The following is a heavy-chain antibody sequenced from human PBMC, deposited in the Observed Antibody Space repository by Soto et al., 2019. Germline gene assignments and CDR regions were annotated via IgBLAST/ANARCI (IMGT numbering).Heavy chain of an antibody. CDR1: GGNFSGYY. CDR2: INHSGST. Sequence: PSETLSVTCAVYGGNFSGYYLSWIRQPPGKGLEWIGEINHSGSTNYNPSLKSRVTISVDTSKNQFSLKLSSVTAADTAVYYCARKRGYSYGPFDYWGQGTLVTVSS. J-gene: IGHJ4*02. D-gene: IGHD5-18*01. V-gene: IGHV4-34*01. CDR3: ARKRGYSYGPFDY.